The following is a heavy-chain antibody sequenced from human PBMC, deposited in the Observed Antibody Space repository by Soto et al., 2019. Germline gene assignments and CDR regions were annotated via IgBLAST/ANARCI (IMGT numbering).Heavy chain of an antibody. CDR2: ISYDGFNR. CDR1: GFTFGSYA. D-gene: IGHD1-26*01. Sequence: QVHLVESGGGVVQPGRSLRLSCAASGFTFGSYAMHWVRQAPGAALEWVAVISYDGFNRYYAESVKGRFTISRDNSKNTLYLQMDNLKPDDAAVYCGAGVEDEGGSFYDWGQGTLVTVSS. J-gene: IGHJ4*02. V-gene: IGHV3-30*01. CDR3: AGVEDEGGSFYD.